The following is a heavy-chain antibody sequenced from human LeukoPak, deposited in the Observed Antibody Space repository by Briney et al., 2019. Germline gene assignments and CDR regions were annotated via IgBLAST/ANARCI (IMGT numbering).Heavy chain of an antibody. V-gene: IGHV4-59*01. D-gene: IGHD6-19*01. CDR1: GGSISSYY. CDR3: ARAWGSGWYPGAFDY. CDR2: IYYRGST. J-gene: IGHJ4*02. Sequence: PSETLSLTCTVSGGSISSYYWSWIRQPPGKGLEWIGYIYYRGSTNYNPSLKSRVTISVDTSKNQFSLKLSSVTAADTAVYYCARAWGSGWYPGAFDYWGQGALVTVSS.